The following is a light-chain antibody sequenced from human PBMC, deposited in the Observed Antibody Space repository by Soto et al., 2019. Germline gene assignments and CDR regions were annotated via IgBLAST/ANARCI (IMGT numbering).Light chain of an antibody. CDR3: RHYYTYAGT. Sequence: DIQMTQSPSTLSASVGDRVTITCRASQSINNWLAWYQQKPGKAPNLLIYSASTLESGVPSRFSGSGSGTAFTLPISSLQPDDFSTYYCRHYYTYAGTFGPGTKVDI. CDR2: SAS. CDR1: QSINNW. V-gene: IGKV1-5*03. J-gene: IGKJ3*01.